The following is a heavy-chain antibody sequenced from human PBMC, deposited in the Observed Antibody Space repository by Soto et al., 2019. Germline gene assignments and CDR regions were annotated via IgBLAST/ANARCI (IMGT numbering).Heavy chain of an antibody. CDR3: ARGAVTGTSLFDY. CDR2: INKNGFTI. D-gene: IGHD6-19*01. Sequence: GSLRLSCSVSGFTLTTYSMNWVRQAPGKGLEWISFINKNGFTIYYADSVKGRFTISRDYAKNSLYLQMDSLRHEDTAVYYCARGAVTGTSLFDYWGLGTLVTVSS. J-gene: IGHJ4*02. V-gene: IGHV3-48*02. CDR1: GFTLTTYS.